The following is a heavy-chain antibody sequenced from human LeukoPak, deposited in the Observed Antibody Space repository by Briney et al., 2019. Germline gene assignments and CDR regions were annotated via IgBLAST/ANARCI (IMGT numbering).Heavy chain of an antibody. J-gene: IGHJ4*02. CDR1: GFTFSTYW. V-gene: IGHV3-74*01. D-gene: IGHD7-27*01. Sequence: GGSLRLSCAASGFTFSTYWMHWVRQAPGKGLVWVSRINSDGVTTSYADSVKGRFTVSRDSSKNTLYLQMNSLGGEDTAVYYCARRTDTGGSFDYWGQGTLVTVSS. CDR3: ARRTDTGGSFDY. CDR2: INSDGVTT.